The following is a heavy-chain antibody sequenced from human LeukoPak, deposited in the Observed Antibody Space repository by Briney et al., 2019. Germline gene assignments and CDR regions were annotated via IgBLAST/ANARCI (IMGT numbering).Heavy chain of an antibody. CDR2: IYYSGST. CDR1: GGSNSSYY. D-gene: IGHD3-22*01. Sequence: PSETLSLTCTVSGGSNSSYYWSWIRQPPGKGLEWIGYIYYSGSTNYNPSLKSRVTISVDTSKNQFSLKLSSVTAEDTAVYYCARLYYYDSSGYTFPRAYFDSWGQGTLVTVSS. J-gene: IGHJ4*02. CDR3: ARLYYYDSSGYTFPRAYFDS. V-gene: IGHV4-59*08.